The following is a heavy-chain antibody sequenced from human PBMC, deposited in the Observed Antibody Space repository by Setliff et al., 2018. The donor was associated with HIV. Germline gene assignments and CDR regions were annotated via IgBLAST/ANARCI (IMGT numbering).Heavy chain of an antibody. CDR2: IYYSGTT. CDR3: ASRGIVVVTMSMPDEFFVH. V-gene: IGHV4-39*01. J-gene: IGHJ1*01. D-gene: IGHD2-21*02. Sequence: SETLSLTCSVSGGSINSDNYYWGWIRQAPGKGLEWIGSIYYSGTTYYNPSLRGRVAISVDWSRNQFSLTLNSVTAADTATYYCASRGIVVVTMSMPDEFFVHWGHGTLVTV. CDR1: GGSINSDNYY.